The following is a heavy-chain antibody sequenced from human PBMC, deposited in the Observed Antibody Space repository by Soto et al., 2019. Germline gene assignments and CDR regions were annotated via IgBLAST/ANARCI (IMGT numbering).Heavy chain of an antibody. CDR2: IIPIFGTA. D-gene: IGHD1-26*01. CDR1: GGTFSSYA. Sequence: SVKVSCKASGGTFSSYAISWLRQSPGQGLEWMGGIIPIFGTANYAQKFQGRVTITADESTSTAYMELSSLRSEDTAVYYCATVKSGFSIVDYYFDYWGQGTLVTVSS. V-gene: IGHV1-69*13. CDR3: ATVKSGFSIVDYYFDY. J-gene: IGHJ4*02.